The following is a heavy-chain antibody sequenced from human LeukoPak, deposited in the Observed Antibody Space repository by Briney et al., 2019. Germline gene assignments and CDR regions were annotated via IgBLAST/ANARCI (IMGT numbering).Heavy chain of an antibody. CDR2: ISPGGGPT. CDR3: AKDGAWLRFDD. J-gene: IGHJ4*02. Sequence: PGGSLRLSCAGSGFPFSSHGMNWVRQAPGKGLEWVSGISPGGGPTYYADSVKGRFSISRDDLKYTLYLQMTNLRAEDTAVYYCAKDGAWLRFDDWGQGILVTVSS. D-gene: IGHD5-12*01. CDR1: GFPFSSHG. V-gene: IGHV3-23*01.